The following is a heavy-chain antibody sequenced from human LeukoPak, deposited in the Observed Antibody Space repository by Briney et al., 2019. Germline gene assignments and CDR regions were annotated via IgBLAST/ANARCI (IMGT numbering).Heavy chain of an antibody. V-gene: IGHV4-34*01. J-gene: IGHJ5*02. CDR1: GGSFSGFY. CDR3: ARGRVMNIAARRFTNWFDP. D-gene: IGHD6-6*01. CDR2: INHSGST. Sequence: SETLSLTCAVYGGSFSGFYWSWIRQPPGKGLEWIGEINHSGSTNYNPSLKRRVTISVDTSKDQFSLKLSSVTAADTAVYYCARGRVMNIAARRFTNWFDPWGQGTLVTVSS.